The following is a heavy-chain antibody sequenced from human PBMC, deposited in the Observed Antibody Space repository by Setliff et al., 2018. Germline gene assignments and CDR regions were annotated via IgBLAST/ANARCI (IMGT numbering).Heavy chain of an antibody. CDR3: ARLGSSSWYNDVFDF. D-gene: IGHD6-13*01. J-gene: IGHJ3*01. Sequence: PGESLKISCKGSGYSFSSYWIAWVRQMPGKGLEWMGIIYPGDSDTRYSPSIQGQVTFSADKSISTAYLQWSTLKASDTAMYYCARLGSSSWYNDVFDFWGPGTMVTVSS. V-gene: IGHV5-51*01. CDR1: GYSFSSYW. CDR2: IYPGDSDT.